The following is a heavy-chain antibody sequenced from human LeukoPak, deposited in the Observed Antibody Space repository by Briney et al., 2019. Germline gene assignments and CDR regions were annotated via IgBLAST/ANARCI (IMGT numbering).Heavy chain of an antibody. V-gene: IGHV3-30-3*01. J-gene: IGHJ4*02. CDR2: ISYDGSNK. CDR1: GFTFSSYA. D-gene: IGHD5-12*01. CDR3: ASRGYSGYDSLPLR. Sequence: GRSLRLSCAASGFTFSSYAMHWVRQAPGKGLEWVAVISYDGSNKYYADSVKGRFTISRDNSKNTLYLQMNSLRAEDTAVYYCASRGYSGYDSLPLRWGQGTLVTVSS.